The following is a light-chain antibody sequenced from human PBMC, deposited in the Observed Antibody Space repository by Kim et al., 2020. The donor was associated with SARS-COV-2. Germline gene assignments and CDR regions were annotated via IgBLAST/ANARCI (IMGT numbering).Light chain of an antibody. V-gene: IGLV1-44*01. CDR1: NSNIGSNA. J-gene: IGLJ2*01. CDR2: RNN. Sequence: GQRVIISCSGSNSNIGSNAVNWYQHLPGTAPKLLIYRNNQRPSGVPDRFSGSKSGTSASLAISGLRSDDEADYYCATWDDRLTGVFFGGGTQLTVL. CDR3: ATWDDRLTGVF.